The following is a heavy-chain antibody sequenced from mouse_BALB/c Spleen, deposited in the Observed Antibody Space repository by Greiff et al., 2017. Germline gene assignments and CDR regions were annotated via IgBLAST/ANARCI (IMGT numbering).Heavy chain of an antibody. V-gene: IGHV1S56*01. J-gene: IGHJ4*01. CDR2: IYPGNVNT. Sequence: VQLHQSGPELVKPGASVRIPCKASGYTFTSYNIHWVKQRPGKGLEWIGWIYPGNVNTKYNEKFKGKSTLTADKSSSTAYMQRSSLTSEDSAVYFCAREELLRKMDYWGEGTSVTVSS. CDR1: GYTFTSYN. D-gene: IGHD1-1*01. CDR3: AREELLRKMDY.